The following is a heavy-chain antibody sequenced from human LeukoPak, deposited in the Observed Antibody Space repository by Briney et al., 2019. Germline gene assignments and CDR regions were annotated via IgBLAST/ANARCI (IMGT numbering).Heavy chain of an antibody. J-gene: IGHJ3*02. V-gene: IGHV3-23*01. CDR2: SSGSGGSR. Sequence: GGSVRLSCPASGCTFIRYAMSGVGQPPGKGLAWVCASSGSGGSRYYADSVKGRFTISRDNTKNTLYLQKKSLRAEDTAVYYCAKTDYGDYAFDIWGQGTMVTVSS. CDR1: GCTFIRYA. D-gene: IGHD4-17*01. CDR3: AKTDYGDYAFDI.